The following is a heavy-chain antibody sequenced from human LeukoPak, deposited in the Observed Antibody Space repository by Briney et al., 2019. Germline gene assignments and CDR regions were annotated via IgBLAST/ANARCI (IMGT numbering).Heavy chain of an antibody. CDR3: ARHATYYDYVWGSYRLALADY. Sequence: PSETLSLTCTVSGGSISSYYWSWIRQPPGKGLEWIGYIYYSGSTYYNPSLKSRVTISVDTSKNQFSLKLSSVTAADTAVYYCARHATYYDYVWGSYRLALADYWGQGTLVTVSS. D-gene: IGHD3-16*02. V-gene: IGHV4-59*04. J-gene: IGHJ4*02. CDR1: GGSISSYY. CDR2: IYYSGST.